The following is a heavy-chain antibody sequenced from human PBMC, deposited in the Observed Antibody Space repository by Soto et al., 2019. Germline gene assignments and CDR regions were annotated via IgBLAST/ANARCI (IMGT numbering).Heavy chain of an antibody. J-gene: IGHJ6*03. CDR2: ISGSGGST. Sequence: GGSLRLSCAASGFTFSSYAMSWVRQAPGKGLEWVSAISGSGGSTYYADSVKGRFTISRDNSKNTLYLQMNSLRAEDTAVYYCANGYDFWSGLGLYYYYYMDVWGKGTTVTVSS. D-gene: IGHD3-3*01. CDR1: GFTFSSYA. V-gene: IGHV3-23*01. CDR3: ANGYDFWSGLGLYYYYYMDV.